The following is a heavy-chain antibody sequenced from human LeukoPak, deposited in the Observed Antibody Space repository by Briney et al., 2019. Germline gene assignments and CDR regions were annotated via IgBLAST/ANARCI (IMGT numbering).Heavy chain of an antibody. CDR3: ARGLGENYDFWSGYYLFNWFDP. CDR1: GFTFSSYW. D-gene: IGHD3-3*01. CDR2: IKQDGSEK. Sequence: GGSLRLSCAASGFTFSSYWMSWVRQAPGKGLEWVANIKQDGSEKYYVDSVKGRFTISRDNAKNSLYLQMNSLRAEDTAVYYCARGLGENYDFWSGYYLFNWFDPWGQGTLVTVSS. J-gene: IGHJ5*02. V-gene: IGHV3-7*01.